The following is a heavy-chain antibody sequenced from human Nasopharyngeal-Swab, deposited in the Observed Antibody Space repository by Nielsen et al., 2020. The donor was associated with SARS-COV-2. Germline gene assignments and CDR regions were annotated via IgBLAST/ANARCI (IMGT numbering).Heavy chain of an antibody. J-gene: IGHJ2*01. Sequence: SETLSLTCDVNGGPFSGFSWSWIRQSPGKGLEWRGEISSSGTTNYNPSLQNPSLNGRVTLSLTSSDNQFSLEVTSVAVADTAVYYCARGVKRSGNWYFDLWGRGALVTVSS. CDR1: GGPFSGFS. CDR3: ARGVKRSGNWYFDL. D-gene: IGHD1-26*01. CDR2: ISSSGTT. V-gene: IGHV4-34*01.